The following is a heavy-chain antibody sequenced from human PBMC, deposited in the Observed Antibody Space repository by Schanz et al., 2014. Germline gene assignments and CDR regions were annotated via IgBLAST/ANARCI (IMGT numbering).Heavy chain of an antibody. V-gene: IGHV1-3*04. J-gene: IGHJ4*02. Sequence: QVHLVQSGAEVKRPGASVKVSCKASEYSFTSYSMHWVRQAPGQRLEWMGWINTGSGDTKYSQNFQGRVTITRDTSASTAYMELSSLRSEDTAVYYCAKDPSHGDYDYYFDYWGQGTLVTVSS. D-gene: IGHD3-22*01. CDR2: INTGSGDT. CDR1: EYSFTSYS. CDR3: AKDPSHGDYDYYFDY.